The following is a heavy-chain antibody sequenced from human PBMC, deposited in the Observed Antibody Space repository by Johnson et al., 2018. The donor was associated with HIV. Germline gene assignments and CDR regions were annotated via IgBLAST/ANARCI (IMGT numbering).Heavy chain of an antibody. CDR3: AGAPTYYNFWSGTSGAFDI. V-gene: IGHV3-30-3*01. Sequence: QMLLVESGGGVVQPGRSLRLSCAASGFTFSSYAMHWVRQAPGKGLEWVAVISYDGSNKYYADSVKGRFTISRDNSKNTLYLQMNSLRAEDTAVYYCAGAPTYYNFWSGTSGAFDIWGQGTMVTVSS. CDR1: GFTFSSYA. D-gene: IGHD3-3*01. J-gene: IGHJ3*02. CDR2: ISYDGSNK.